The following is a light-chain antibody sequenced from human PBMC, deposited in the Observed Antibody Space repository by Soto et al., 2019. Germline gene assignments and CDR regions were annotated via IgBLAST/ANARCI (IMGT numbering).Light chain of an antibody. CDR2: DAS. J-gene: IGKJ1*01. V-gene: IGKV3-20*01. CDR1: QSISSNY. CDR3: QQYGGSPRT. Sequence: EIVLTQSPGTLSLSPGERATLSCRASQSISSNYLALYQQTPGQAPRLLIYDASTRAAGIPDRFSGSGSGIDFSLTISRLEPEDVGVYYCQQYGGSPRTFGQGTNVEIK.